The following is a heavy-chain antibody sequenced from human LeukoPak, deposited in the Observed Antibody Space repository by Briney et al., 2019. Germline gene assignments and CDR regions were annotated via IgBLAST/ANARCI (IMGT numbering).Heavy chain of an antibody. CDR3: ARHHYDNNGAFDI. CDR2: IYHSGST. D-gene: IGHD3-22*01. Sequence: SETLSLTCTVSGGSISSGGYYWSWIRQPPGKGLEWIGYIYHSGSTYYNPSLKSRVTISVDRSKNQFSLKLSSVTAADTAMYYCARHHYDNNGAFDIWGQGTMVTVSS. CDR1: GGSISSGGYY. J-gene: IGHJ3*02. V-gene: IGHV4-30-2*01.